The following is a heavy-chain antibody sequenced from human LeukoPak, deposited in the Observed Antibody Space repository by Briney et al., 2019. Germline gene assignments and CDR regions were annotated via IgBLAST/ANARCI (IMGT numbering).Heavy chain of an antibody. CDR2: I. CDR1: GFTFDDYP. V-gene: IGHV3-43*02. D-gene: IGHD2-15*01. CDR3: AKGLGRSGENWAKSFDY. J-gene: IGHJ4*02. Sequence: GGSLRLSCTASGFTFDDYPMHWVRQAPGKGLEWVSVISGNGRVTISRDNSKNSLFLQVNSLRTEDTALYYCAKGLGRSGENWAKSFDYLGQGTLVTVSS.